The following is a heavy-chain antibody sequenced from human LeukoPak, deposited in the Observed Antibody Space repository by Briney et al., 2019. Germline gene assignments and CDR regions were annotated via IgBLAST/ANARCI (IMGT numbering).Heavy chain of an antibody. CDR3: ARSFEIWFGELLGGMDV. CDR1: GGSFSGYY. J-gene: IGHJ6*02. D-gene: IGHD3-10*01. V-gene: IGHV4-34*01. CDR2: INHSGST. Sequence: SETLSLTCAVYGGSFSGYYWSWIRQPPGKGLEWIGEINHSGSTNYNPSLKSRVTVSVDTSKNQFSLKLSSVTAADTAVYYCARSFEIWFGELLGGMDVWGQGTTVTVSS.